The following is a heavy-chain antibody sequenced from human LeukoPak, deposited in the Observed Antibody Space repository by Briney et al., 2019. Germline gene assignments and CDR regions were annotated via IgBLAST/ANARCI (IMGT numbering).Heavy chain of an antibody. D-gene: IGHD3-9*01. CDR1: GYTFTSYG. CDR2: ISTYNGDT. V-gene: IGHV1-18*01. Sequence: ASVKVSCEASGYTFTSYGISWVRQAPGQGLEWMGWISTYNGDTDYAHSLQGRVTMSTDTSTGTAYMELRSLRSDDTAVYYCARDPGSYYDILTGYYTPYYFDYWGQGTLVTVSS. CDR3: ARDPGSYYDILTGYYTPYYFDY. J-gene: IGHJ4*02.